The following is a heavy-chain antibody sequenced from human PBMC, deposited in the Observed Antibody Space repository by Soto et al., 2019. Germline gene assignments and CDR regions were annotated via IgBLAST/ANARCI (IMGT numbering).Heavy chain of an antibody. Sequence: PGGSLRLSCAASGFTFSSYGMHWVRQAPGKGLEWVAVISYDGSNKYYADSVKGRFTISRDNSKNTLYLQMNSLRAEDTAVYYCAKDQRHSSSWQPLDYWGQGILVTLAS. V-gene: IGHV3-30*18. J-gene: IGHJ4*02. D-gene: IGHD6-13*01. CDR1: GFTFSSYG. CDR3: AKDQRHSSSWQPLDY. CDR2: ISYDGSNK.